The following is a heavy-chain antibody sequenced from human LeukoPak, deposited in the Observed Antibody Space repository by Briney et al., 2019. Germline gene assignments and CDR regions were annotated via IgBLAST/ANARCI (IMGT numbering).Heavy chain of an antibody. V-gene: IGHV3-20*04. CDR3: ARDTNYYDFWSGYYMSKGFDP. Sequence: AGGSLRLSCAASGFTFSSYSMNWVRQAPGKGLEWVSCINWNGGSTGYADSVKGRFTISRDNAKNSLYLQMNSLSAEDTALYYCARDTNYYDFWSGYYMSKGFDPWGQGTLVTVSS. J-gene: IGHJ5*02. D-gene: IGHD3-3*01. CDR2: INWNGGST. CDR1: GFTFSSYS.